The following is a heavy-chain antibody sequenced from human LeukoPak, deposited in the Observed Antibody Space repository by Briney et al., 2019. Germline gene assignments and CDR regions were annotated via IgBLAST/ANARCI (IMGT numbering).Heavy chain of an antibody. CDR1: GFTFSSYG. CDR3: ARDPPSRGTRYFDY. J-gene: IGHJ4*02. CDR2: IRYDGSNK. V-gene: IGHV3-30*02. D-gene: IGHD3-16*01. Sequence: GGSLRLSCAASGFTFSSYGMHWVRQAPGKGLEWVAFIRYDGSNKYYADSVKGRFTVSRDNAKNSLYLQMDSLRVEDTAVYYCARDPPSRGTRYFDYWGQGILVTVSS.